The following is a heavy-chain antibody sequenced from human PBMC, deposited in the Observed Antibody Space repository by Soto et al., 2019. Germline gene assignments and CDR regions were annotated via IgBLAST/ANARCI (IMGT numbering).Heavy chain of an antibody. CDR2: INHSGST. CDR3: AGEYNWNDVRYGMDV. Sequence: SETLSLTCAVYGVSFSGYYWSWIRQPPGKGLEWIGEINHSGSTNYNPSLKSRVTISVDTSKNQFSLKLSSVTAAETAVYFCAGEYNWNDVRYGMDVWGQGTTVTVSS. CDR1: GVSFSGYY. D-gene: IGHD1-20*01. V-gene: IGHV4-34*01. J-gene: IGHJ6*02.